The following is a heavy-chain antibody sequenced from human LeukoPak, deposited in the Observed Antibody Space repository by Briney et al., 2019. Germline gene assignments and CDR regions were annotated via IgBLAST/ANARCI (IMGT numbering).Heavy chain of an antibody. J-gene: IGHJ4*02. CDR1: GFTFSSYS. D-gene: IGHD6-19*01. CDR2: ISSSSSYI. Sequence: GGSLRLSCAASGFTFSSYSMNWVRQAPGKGLEWVSSISSSSSYIYYADSVKGRFTISRDNAKNSLYLQMNSLRAEDTAVYYCARDQVEQWLVGQGYYFDYWGQGTLVTVSS. CDR3: ARDQVEQWLVGQGYYFDY. V-gene: IGHV3-21*01.